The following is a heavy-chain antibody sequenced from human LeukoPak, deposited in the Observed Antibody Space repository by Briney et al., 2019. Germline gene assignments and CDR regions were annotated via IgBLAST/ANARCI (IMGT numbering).Heavy chain of an antibody. CDR2: INHSGST. Sequence: SETLSFTFAVYGGSFRGYYWSWIRQPPGEGLEWIGEINHSGSTNYNPSLKSRVTLSVDTSKNQFSLKLSSVTAADTAGYYGALSYYDFWSGYDGLDYWGQGTLVTVSS. J-gene: IGHJ4*02. V-gene: IGHV4-34*01. D-gene: IGHD3-3*01. CDR3: ALSYYDFWSGYDGLDY. CDR1: GGSFRGYY.